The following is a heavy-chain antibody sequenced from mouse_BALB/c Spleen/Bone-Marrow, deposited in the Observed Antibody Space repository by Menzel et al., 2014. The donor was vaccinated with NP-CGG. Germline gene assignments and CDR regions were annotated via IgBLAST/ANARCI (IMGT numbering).Heavy chain of an antibody. V-gene: IGHV14-3*02. D-gene: IGHD2-14*01. CDR3: ARYRLGTYFDY. J-gene: IGHJ2*01. Sequence: SGAELVKPGASVKLSCTASGFNIKDTYIHWVKQRPEQGLEWIGRIDPANGSTKYDPKFQGKATITADTSSSTAYLYLSRLTSEDTAVYYCARYRLGTYFDYWGQGTTLTVSS. CDR2: IDPANGST. CDR1: GFNIKDTY.